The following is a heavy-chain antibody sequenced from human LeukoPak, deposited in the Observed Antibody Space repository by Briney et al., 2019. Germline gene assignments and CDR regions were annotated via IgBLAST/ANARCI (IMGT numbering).Heavy chain of an antibody. CDR3: AKGVLSGMRYYYGMDV. CDR1: GFTFNNYA. CDR2: ITRSGDTT. Sequence: GGSLRLSCAASGFTFNNYAMNWVRQTPGKGLEWVSSITRSGDTTHYADSVRGRFTISRDNSRNTLSLQMTSLRAEDTAVYYCAKGVLSGMRYYYGMDVWGKGTTVTVSS. J-gene: IGHJ6*04. D-gene: IGHD3-10*01. V-gene: IGHV3-23*01.